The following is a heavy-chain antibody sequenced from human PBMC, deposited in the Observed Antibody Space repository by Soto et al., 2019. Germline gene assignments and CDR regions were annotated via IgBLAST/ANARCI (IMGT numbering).Heavy chain of an antibody. V-gene: IGHV3-21*01. CDR3: VRGGSSRSY. Sequence: GVSLRLSCTASGFTFSNYIMTWVRQAPGKGLEWVSSLSSGSRYVYYADSVKGRFTISRDDAKNSVYLQMNSPRAEDAAVYYCVRGGSSRSYWGQGSRVTVSS. J-gene: IGHJ4*02. D-gene: IGHD3-16*02. CDR2: LSSGSRYV. CDR1: GFTFSNYI.